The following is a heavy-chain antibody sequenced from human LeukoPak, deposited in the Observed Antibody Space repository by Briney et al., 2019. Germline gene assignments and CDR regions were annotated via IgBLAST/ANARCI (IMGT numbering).Heavy chain of an antibody. D-gene: IGHD3-10*01. J-gene: IGHJ4*02. V-gene: IGHV3-53*01. CDR1: GFTVSSNY. Sequence: QAGGSLRLSCAASGFTVSSNYMSWVRQAPGKGLEWVSVIYSGGSTCYADSVKGRFTISRDNSKNTLYLQMNSLRAEDTAVYYCARDWVYGSGTLGYWGQGTLVTVSS. CDR2: IYSGGST. CDR3: ARDWVYGSGTLGY.